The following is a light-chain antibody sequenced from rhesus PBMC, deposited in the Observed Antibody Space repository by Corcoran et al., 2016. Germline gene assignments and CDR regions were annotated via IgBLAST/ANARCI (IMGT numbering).Light chain of an antibody. V-gene: IGKV1-28*02. Sequence: DIQMTQSPSSLSASVGDTVTITCRASQGISSFLNWFQQKPGKAPNLLIYAASSLESGVPSRFSGSGSGTEFTLTISSLHPEDFATYYCLQHNSYPLTFGGGTKVEIK. CDR2: AAS. CDR3: LQHNSYPLT. CDR1: QGISSF. J-gene: IGKJ4*01.